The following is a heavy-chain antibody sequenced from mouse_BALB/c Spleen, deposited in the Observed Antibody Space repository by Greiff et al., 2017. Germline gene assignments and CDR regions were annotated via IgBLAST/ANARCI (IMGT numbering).Heavy chain of an antibody. Sequence: DVHLVESGGGLVQPGGSMKLSCVASGFTFSNYWMNWVRQSPEKGLEWVAEIRLKSNNYATHYAESVKGRFTISRDDSKSSVYLQMNNLRAEDTGNYYCTRPYDYGSYMDYWGQGTSVTVSA. CDR1: GFTFSNYW. CDR2: IRLKSNNYAT. CDR3: TRPYDYGSYMDY. V-gene: IGHV6-6*02. D-gene: IGHD1-1*01. J-gene: IGHJ4*01.